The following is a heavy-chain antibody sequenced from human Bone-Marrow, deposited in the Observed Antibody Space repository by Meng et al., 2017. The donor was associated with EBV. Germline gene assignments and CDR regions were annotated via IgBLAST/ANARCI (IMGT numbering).Heavy chain of an antibody. Sequence: QAELQDSVPGMVNPCVTLSITCDVSGEPIGSSHWWIWVRHPPGKGLEWIGKIYHSGSTSYNPSLRSRVTISVDKSKSQFSLKLTSVTAADTAVYYCARDYYGYNYFDYWGQGTLVTVSS. CDR1: GEPIGSSHW. V-gene: IGHV4-4*02. CDR3: ARDYYGYNYFDY. J-gene: IGHJ4*02. D-gene: IGHD3-22*01. CDR2: IYHSGST.